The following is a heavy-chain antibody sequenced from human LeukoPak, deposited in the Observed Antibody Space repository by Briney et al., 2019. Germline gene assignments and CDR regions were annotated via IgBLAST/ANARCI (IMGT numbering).Heavy chain of an antibody. CDR3: ARSQPAAAGTYDAFDI. J-gene: IGHJ3*02. Sequence: GGSLRLSCAASGFSLSAYWMTWVRQAPGKGLEWVANINRDGSQKNHVDSVKGRFTISRDNSKNTLYLQMNSLRAEDTAVYYCARSQPAAAGTYDAFDIWGQGTMVTVSS. CDR1: GFSLSAYW. V-gene: IGHV3-7*01. CDR2: INRDGSQK. D-gene: IGHD6-13*01.